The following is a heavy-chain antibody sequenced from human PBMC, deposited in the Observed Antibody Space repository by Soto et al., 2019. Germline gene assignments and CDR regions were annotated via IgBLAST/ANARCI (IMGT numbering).Heavy chain of an antibody. CDR1: GGTFSSYA. CDR2: IIPIFGTA. J-gene: IGHJ5*02. V-gene: IGHV1-69*06. CDR3: ARAGGAIPMVRGVQGGWFDP. D-gene: IGHD3-10*01. Sequence: QVQLVQSGAEVKKPGSSVKVSCKASGGTFSSYAISWVRQAPGQGLEWMGGIIPIFGTANYAQKFQGRVTITADKATSTAYMELSSMRSEDTAVYYCARAGGAIPMVRGVQGGWFDPWGQGTLVTVSS.